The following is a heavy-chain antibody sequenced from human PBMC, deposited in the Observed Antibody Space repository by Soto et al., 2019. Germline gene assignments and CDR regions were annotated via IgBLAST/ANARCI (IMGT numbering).Heavy chain of an antibody. V-gene: IGHV3-30*18. Sequence: GGSLRLSCAASGFTFSSYGMHWVRQAPGKGLEWVAVISYDGSNKYYADSVKGRFTISRDTSKNTLYLQMNSLRAEDTAVYYCAKRDCSSTSCYRPFDYWGQGTLVTVSS. CDR1: GFTFSSYG. D-gene: IGHD2-2*02. CDR3: AKRDCSSTSCYRPFDY. J-gene: IGHJ4*02. CDR2: ISYDGSNK.